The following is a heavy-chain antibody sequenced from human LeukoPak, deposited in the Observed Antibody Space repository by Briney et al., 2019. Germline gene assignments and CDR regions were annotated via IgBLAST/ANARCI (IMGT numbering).Heavy chain of an antibody. CDR3: ARSRGVYYYDSSGYYFDY. CDR1: GFTFSSYA. CDR2: ISYDGSNK. J-gene: IGHJ4*02. V-gene: IGHV3-30-3*01. Sequence: GGSLRLSCAASGFTFSSYAMHWVRQAPGKGLEWVAVISYDGSNKYYADSVKGRFTISRDNSKNTLYLQMNSLRAEDTAVYYCARSRGVYYYDSSGYYFDYWGQGTLVTVSS. D-gene: IGHD3-22*01.